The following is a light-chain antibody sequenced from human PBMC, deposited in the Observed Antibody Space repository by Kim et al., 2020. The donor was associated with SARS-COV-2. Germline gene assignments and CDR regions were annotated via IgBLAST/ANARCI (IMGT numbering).Light chain of an antibody. Sequence: ASVGDRVTITCRASQGISSYLAWYQQKPGKAPDLLIYTASTLQSGVPSRFSGSGSGTDFTLTISSLQPEDFATYYCQQLNSYPLTFGGGTKVDIK. V-gene: IGKV1-9*01. CDR3: QQLNSYPLT. J-gene: IGKJ4*01. CDR2: TAS. CDR1: QGISSY.